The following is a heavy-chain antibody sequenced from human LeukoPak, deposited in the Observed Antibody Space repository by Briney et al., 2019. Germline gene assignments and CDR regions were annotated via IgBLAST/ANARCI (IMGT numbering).Heavy chain of an antibody. Sequence: PGGSLRLSCAASGFTFSGYWMHWVRQAPGKGLVWVSRINRDGSSADYADSVKGRFTISRDNAKNTVYLQMNSLRAEDTAVYYCARVKEKATALIYWGQGTLVTVSS. CDR2: INRDGSSA. V-gene: IGHV3-74*01. D-gene: IGHD6-13*01. J-gene: IGHJ4*02. CDR1: GFTFSGYW. CDR3: ARVKEKATALIY.